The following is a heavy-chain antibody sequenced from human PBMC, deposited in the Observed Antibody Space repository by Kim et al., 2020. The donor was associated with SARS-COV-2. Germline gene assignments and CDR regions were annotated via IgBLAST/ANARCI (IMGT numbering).Heavy chain of an antibody. CDR1: GYTFTSYA. D-gene: IGHD6-13*01. J-gene: IGHJ6*02. CDR3: ARESGDSSSWYKGYYYYGMDV. CDR2: INTNTGNP. Sequence: ASVKVSCKASGYTFTSYAMNWVRQAPGQGLEWMGWINTNTGNPTYAQGFTGRFVFSLDTSVSTAYLQISSLKAEDTAVYYCARESGDSSSWYKGYYYYGMDVWGQGTTVTVSS. V-gene: IGHV7-4-1*02.